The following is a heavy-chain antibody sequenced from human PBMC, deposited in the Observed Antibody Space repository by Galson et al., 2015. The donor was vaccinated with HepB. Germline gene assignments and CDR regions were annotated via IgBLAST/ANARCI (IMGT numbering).Heavy chain of an antibody. J-gene: IGHJ4*02. CDR3: TRRGDFWSGSLSSDFDY. CDR1: GFTFSDSA. CDR2: VRSKANNYAT. V-gene: IGHV3-73*01. D-gene: IGHD3-3*01. Sequence: SLRLSCAASGFTFSDSAMHWVRQASGKGLEWVGRVRSKANNYATAYAASVKGRFTISRDDSKNTAYLQMNSLKTEDMAVYYCTRRGDFWSGSLSSDFDYWGQGTLVTVSS.